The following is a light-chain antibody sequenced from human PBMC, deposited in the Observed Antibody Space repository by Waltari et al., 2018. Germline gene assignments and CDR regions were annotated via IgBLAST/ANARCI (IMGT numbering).Light chain of an antibody. J-gene: IGKJ5*01. Sequence: DIVLTQSPGTLSLSPGESVTLSCRASQSISSSYVAGYQQKSGQAPRLIMYHASTRATGIPDRFSGRGSVRDFTLTISGLEPEDCAVYYCQQYGSSSITFGQGTRLDIK. CDR1: QSISSSY. CDR2: HAS. CDR3: QQYGSSSIT. V-gene: IGKV3-20*01.